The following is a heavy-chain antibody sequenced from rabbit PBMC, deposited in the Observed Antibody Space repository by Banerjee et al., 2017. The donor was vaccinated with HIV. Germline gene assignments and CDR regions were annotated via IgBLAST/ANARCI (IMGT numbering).Heavy chain of an antibody. V-gene: IGHV1S40*01. J-gene: IGHJ5*01. CDR3: ARDGDAVTSYPDWLDL. D-gene: IGHD8-1*01. CDR2: IDPGSGST. CDR1: GFTLSNYY. Sequence: QSLEESGGGLVKPEGSLTLTCKASGFTLSNYYMCWVRQAPGKGLEWIGCIDPGSGSTYYASWVNGRFTISKASSTTVTLQMTSLTAADTATYFCARDGDAVTSYPDWLDLWGPGTLVTVS.